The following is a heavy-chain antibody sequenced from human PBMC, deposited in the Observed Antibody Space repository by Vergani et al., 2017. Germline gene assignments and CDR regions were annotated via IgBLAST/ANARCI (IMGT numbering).Heavy chain of an antibody. CDR1: GGSISSGSYY. CDR2: IYTSGST. V-gene: IGHV4-61*02. CDR3: ARAYSSGWVDY. D-gene: IGHD6-19*01. Sequence: QVQLQQWGAGLLKPSQTLSLTCTVSGGSISSGSYYWSWIRQPAGKGLEWIGRIYTSGSTNYNPSLKSRVTISVDTSKNQFSLKLSSVTAADTAVYYCARAYSSGWVDYWGQGTLVTVSS. J-gene: IGHJ4*02.